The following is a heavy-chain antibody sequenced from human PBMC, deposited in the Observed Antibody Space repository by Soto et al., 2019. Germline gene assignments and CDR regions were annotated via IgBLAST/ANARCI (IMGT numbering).Heavy chain of an antibody. CDR2: IIPIFGTA. J-gene: IGHJ2*01. CDR1: GGTFSSYA. Sequence: QVQLVQSGAEVKKPGSSVKVSCKASGGTFSSYAISWVRQAPGQGLEWMGGIIPIFGTANYAQKVQGRVTIQADEPTSTADMERSSLRSEDTVVYYGARDGQGIAAAGYWYFDLWGRGTLVTVSS. V-gene: IGHV1-69*12. D-gene: IGHD6-13*01. CDR3: ARDGQGIAAAGYWYFDL.